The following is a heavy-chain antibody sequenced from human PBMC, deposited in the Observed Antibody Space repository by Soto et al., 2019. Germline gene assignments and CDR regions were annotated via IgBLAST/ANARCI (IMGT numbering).Heavy chain of an antibody. J-gene: IGHJ4*02. CDR1: GFTFSTYT. CDR3: ATTPGGAAY. CDR2: ISYNGKYE. D-gene: IGHD2-15*01. Sequence: QVHLVESGGGVVQPGRSLRLSCAASGFTFSTYTMHWVRQAPGKGLEWVADISYNGKYEYYADSVKGRFTISRDNSKSTLYLQMNSLTPEDTAVYYCATTPGGAAYWGQGTLVTVSS. V-gene: IGHV3-30*04.